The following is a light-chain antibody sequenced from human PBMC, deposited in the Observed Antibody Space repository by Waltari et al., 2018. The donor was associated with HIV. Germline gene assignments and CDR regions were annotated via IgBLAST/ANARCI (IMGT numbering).Light chain of an antibody. V-gene: IGLV3-16*01. J-gene: IGLJ1*01. CDR1: ALPKKY. CDR2: KDS. Sequence: SYELTQPPSVSVSLGQMARITCSGEALPKKYAYWYQQKPGQFPVLVIYKDSERPSGIPERFSGSSSGTIVTLTISRVQAEDEADYYCLSADSSGTYSYVFGTGTKVTVL. CDR3: LSADSSGTYSYV.